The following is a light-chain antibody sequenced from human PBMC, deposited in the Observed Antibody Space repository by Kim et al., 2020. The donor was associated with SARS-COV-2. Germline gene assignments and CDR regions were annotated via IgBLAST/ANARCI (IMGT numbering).Light chain of an antibody. CDR2: EDN. J-gene: IGLJ3*02. V-gene: IGLV6-57*04. CDR1: SGSIASNY. CDR3: QSYDSSNHWV. Sequence: NFTLTQPHSVSESPGKTVTISCTRSSGSIASNYVQWYQQRPGSAPTTVIYEDNQRPSGVPDRFSGSIDSSSNSASLTISGLKTDDEADYYCQSYDSSNHWVFGGGTQLTVL.